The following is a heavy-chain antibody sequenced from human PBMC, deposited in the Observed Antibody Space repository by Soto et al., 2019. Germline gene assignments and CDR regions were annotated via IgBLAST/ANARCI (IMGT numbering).Heavy chain of an antibody. Sequence: QLQLQESGSGLVKPSQTLSLTCAVSGGSISSGGYSWSWIRQPPGKCLEWIGYIYHSGSTYYNPSLKSRVTISVDRSKNQFAPKLSSVTAADTAVYYCASSEMATITGVDYWVQGTMVTVSS. V-gene: IGHV4-30-2*01. CDR3: ASSEMATITGVDY. CDR2: IYHSGST. CDR1: GGSISSGGYS. J-gene: IGHJ4*02. D-gene: IGHD5-12*01.